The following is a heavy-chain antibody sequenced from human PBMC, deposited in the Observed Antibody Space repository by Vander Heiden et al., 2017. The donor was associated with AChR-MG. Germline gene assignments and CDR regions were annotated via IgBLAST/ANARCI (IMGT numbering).Heavy chain of an antibody. J-gene: IGHJ4*02. D-gene: IGHD3-3*01. CDR2: ISGGSTSI. Sequence: EVHLLESGGGLVQHGGSLRPSCVASGFTFSNHAMTWVRPGPGKGLEWVSGISGGSTSIYYADSVKVRFTVARDNSKNTLYLQMNSLRAEDTAVYYCARTPLTSYDFWSGYEDFWGQGTLVNVSS. V-gene: IGHV3-23*01. CDR1: GFTFSNHA. CDR3: ARTPLTSYDFWSGYEDF.